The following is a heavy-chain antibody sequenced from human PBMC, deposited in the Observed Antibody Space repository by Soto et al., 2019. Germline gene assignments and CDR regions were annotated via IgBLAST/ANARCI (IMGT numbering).Heavy chain of an antibody. D-gene: IGHD6-13*01. CDR3: AKVFSSSWYGGYYFDY. CDR2: ISGSGGST. V-gene: IGHV3-23*01. CDR1: GFTFSSYA. J-gene: IGHJ4*02. Sequence: EVQLLESGGGLVQPGGSLRLSCAASGFTFSSYAMSWVRQAPGKGLEWVSAISGSGGSTYYADSVKGRFTISRDNSKNTLYLQMNSLRAEDTAVYYCAKVFSSSWYGGYYFDYWGQGTLVTVSS.